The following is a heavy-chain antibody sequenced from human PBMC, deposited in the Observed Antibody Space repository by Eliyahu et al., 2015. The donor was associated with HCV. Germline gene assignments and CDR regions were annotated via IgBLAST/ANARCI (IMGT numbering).Heavy chain of an antibody. CDR1: GFSXSTSGVG. CDR2: IYWNDDK. CDR3: AQFPDILTGYYMDY. V-gene: IGHV2-5*01. D-gene: IGHD3-9*01. J-gene: IGHJ4*02. Sequence: QITLKESGPTLVKPTQTLTLTCTFSGFSXSTSGVGVGWIRQPPGKALEWLALIYWNDDKRYSPSLKSRLTVTKDTSKNQVVLTMTNMDPVDTATYYCAQFPDILTGYYMDYWGQGTLVTVSS.